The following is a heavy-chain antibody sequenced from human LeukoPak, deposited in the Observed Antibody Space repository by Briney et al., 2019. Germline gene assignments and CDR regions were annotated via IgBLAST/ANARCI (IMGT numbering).Heavy chain of an antibody. CDR3: ATSGGTSGPELDY. D-gene: IGHD3-3*01. V-gene: IGHV1-2*02. CDR1: GYTFTGYY. J-gene: IGHJ4*02. CDR2: INPKSGGT. Sequence: ASVKVSCKASGYTFTGYYMHWVQQAPGQGLEWMGWINPKSGGTNYAQKFQGRVTMTRDTSISTAYMEVSRMTSDDTAVYYCATSGGTSGPELDYWGQGTLVTVSS.